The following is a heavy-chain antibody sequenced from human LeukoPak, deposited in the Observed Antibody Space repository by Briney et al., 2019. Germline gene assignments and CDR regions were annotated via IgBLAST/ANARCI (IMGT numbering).Heavy chain of an antibody. V-gene: IGHV3-23*01. CDR2: ITGTGDST. CDR3: AKYMHQVHLYSLDS. J-gene: IGHJ4*02. Sequence: PGGSLRLSCAASGFTFRSFAMGWVRQAPGKGLEWVSGITGTGDSTSYADSVKGRFIISRDNSKNTLYLQMDSLRAEDTAIYYCAKYMHQVHLYSLDSWGQGTLLAVSS. CDR1: GFTFRSFA. D-gene: IGHD2-8*01.